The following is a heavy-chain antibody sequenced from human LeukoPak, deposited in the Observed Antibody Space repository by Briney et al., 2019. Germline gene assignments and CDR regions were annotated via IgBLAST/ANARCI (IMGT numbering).Heavy chain of an antibody. CDR2: ISIGGSTI. J-gene: IGHJ4*02. CDR1: GFAFSDYE. Sequence: GGSLRLSCAASGFAFSDYEMNWVRQAPGKGLEWVSYISIGGSTIYYADSVKGRFTISRDNAKNSLYLQMNSLRAEDTAVYYCASTVANDYWGQGTLVTVSS. D-gene: IGHD4-23*01. V-gene: IGHV3-48*03. CDR3: ASTVANDY.